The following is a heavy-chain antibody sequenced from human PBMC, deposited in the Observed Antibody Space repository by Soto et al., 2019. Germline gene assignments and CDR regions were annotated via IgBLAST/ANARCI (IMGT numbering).Heavy chain of an antibody. CDR2: ISWNSGSI. V-gene: IGHV3-9*01. J-gene: IGHJ4*02. CDR3: AKITHCSSTSCYDY. D-gene: IGHD2-2*01. CDR1: GFTFDDYA. Sequence: GGSLRLSCAASGFTFDDYAMHWVRQAPGKGLEWVSGISWNSGSIGYADSVKGRFTISRDNAKNSLYLQMNSLRAEDTALYYCAKITHCSSTSCYDYWGQGTLVTVSS.